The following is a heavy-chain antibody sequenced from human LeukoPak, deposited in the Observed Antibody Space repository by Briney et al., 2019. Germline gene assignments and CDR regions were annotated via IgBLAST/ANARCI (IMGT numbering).Heavy chain of an antibody. CDR2: IKQDGSEK. CDR3: ARTWEGAFDI. CDR1: GFTFSDYW. J-gene: IGHJ3*02. D-gene: IGHD1-26*01. V-gene: IGHV3-7*01. Sequence: GSLRLSCAASGFTFSDYWMSWVRQAQGKGLEWVANIKQDGSEKNYVDSVKGRFIISRDIAKNSLYLQMSRLRAEDTAVCYCARTWEGAFDIWGQGTMVTVFS.